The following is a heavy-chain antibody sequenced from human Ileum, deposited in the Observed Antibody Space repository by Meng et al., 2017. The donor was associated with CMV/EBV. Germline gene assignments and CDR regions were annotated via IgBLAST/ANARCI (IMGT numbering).Heavy chain of an antibody. CDR1: GFPFRGYA. CDR2: ISYDGSNT. CDR3: AREYYSGWYSGWFDP. J-gene: IGHJ5*02. Sequence: SGFPFRGYAMHWVRQAPGTGLEWVAFISYDGSNTYYADSVKGRFTISRDNSKSTLYLQMDSLRAEDTAVYYCAREYYSGWYSGWFDPWGQGTLVTVSS. D-gene: IGHD6-19*01. V-gene: IGHV3-30-3*01.